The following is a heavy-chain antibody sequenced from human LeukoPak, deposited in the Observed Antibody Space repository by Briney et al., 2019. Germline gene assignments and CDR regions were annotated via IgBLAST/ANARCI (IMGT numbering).Heavy chain of an antibody. V-gene: IGHV4-39*01. CDR3: ARLWFGELSYYMDV. J-gene: IGHJ6*03. Sequence: SETLSLTCTVSGGSISSSSYYWGWIRQPPGKGLEWIGSIYYSGSTYYNPSLKSRVTISVDMSKNQFSLKLSSVTAADTAVYYCARLWFGELSYYMDVWGKGTTVTVSS. CDR1: GGSISSSSYY. D-gene: IGHD3-10*01. CDR2: IYYSGST.